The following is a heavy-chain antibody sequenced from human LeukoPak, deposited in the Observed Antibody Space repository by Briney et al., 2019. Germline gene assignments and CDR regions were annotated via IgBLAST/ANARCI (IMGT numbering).Heavy chain of an antibody. CDR3: ARGPREDSSSARVYYYMDV. V-gene: IGHV4-34*01. CDR2: INHSGST. Sequence: SETLSLTCAVYGGSFSGYYWSWIRQPPGRGLEWIGEINHSGSTNYNPSLKSRVTISVDTSKNQFSLKLSSVTAADTAVYYCARGPREDSSSARVYYYMDVWGKGTTVTVSS. CDR1: GGSFSGYY. J-gene: IGHJ6*03. D-gene: IGHD6-13*01.